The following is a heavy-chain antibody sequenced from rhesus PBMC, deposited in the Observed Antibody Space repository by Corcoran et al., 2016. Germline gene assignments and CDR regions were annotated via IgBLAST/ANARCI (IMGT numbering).Heavy chain of an antibody. CDR2: IYGNSANT. CDR1: GGSISDNYS. V-gene: IGHV4S9*01. D-gene: IGHD5-36*01. Sequence: QVQLQESGPGLVKPSETLSLTCAVSGGSISDNYSLTWIRHPPGKGREWIGNIYGNSANTYYSPSLKSRVTISKDTSKNQFFLKLTSVTAADTAVYYCARDIATVDYWGQGVLVTVSS. CDR3: ARDIATVDY. J-gene: IGHJ4*01.